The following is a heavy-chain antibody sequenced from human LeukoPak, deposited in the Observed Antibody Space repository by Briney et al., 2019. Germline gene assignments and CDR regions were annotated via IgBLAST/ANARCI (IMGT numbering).Heavy chain of an antibody. CDR1: GGSFSVYY. CDR2: INHSGST. Sequence: KASETLSLTCAVYGGSFSVYYGSWIRQPPGKGLEGMGEINHSGSTNYNPSLKSRVTISVDTSKNQFSLKLSSVTAADTAVYYCARAGGYDFWRGYYDRGFAPWGQGTLVTVSS. CDR3: ARAGGYDFWRGYYDRGFAP. D-gene: IGHD3-3*01. V-gene: IGHV4-34*01. J-gene: IGHJ5*02.